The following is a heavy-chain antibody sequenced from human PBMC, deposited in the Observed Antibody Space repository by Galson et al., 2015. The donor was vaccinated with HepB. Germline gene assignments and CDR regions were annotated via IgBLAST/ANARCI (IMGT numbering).Heavy chain of an antibody. Sequence: SVKVSCKASGGTFSSFAISWVRQAPGQGLEWMGGIIPIIGAANYAQKFQGRVTITADESTSTTYMELSSLRSEDTAVYYCARRRVVVPAAMDYWGQGTLVTVSS. J-gene: IGHJ4*02. D-gene: IGHD2-2*01. CDR2: IIPIIGAA. CDR1: GGTFSSFA. V-gene: IGHV1-69*13. CDR3: ARRRVVVPAAMDY.